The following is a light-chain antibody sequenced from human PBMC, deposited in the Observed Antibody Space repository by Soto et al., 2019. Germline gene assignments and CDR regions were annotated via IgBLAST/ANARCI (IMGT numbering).Light chain of an antibody. Sequence: MYQSPVALSSTVGDTVTNTCRASQRISGWLAWHQQKPGKAPKLLIYDVSALKRGVPPRFSGSGSGTEFTLTISSLQPEDGVPDYSQVYAILLVTSGQGTKVDI. V-gene: IGKV1-5*01. CDR1: QRISGW. J-gene: IGKJ1*01. CDR3: QVYAILLVT. CDR2: DVS.